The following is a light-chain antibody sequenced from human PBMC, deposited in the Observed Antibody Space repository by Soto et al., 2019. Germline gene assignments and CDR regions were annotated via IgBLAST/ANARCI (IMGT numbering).Light chain of an antibody. V-gene: IGLV2-23*02. Sequence: QSVLTQPASVSGSPGQAITLSCTGTSSDVGSYDLVSWYQQHPGKAPKLMIYDVTKRPSGVSNRFSGSKSGNTASLTISGLQADDDADSFCSSYAGSSTYVFGTGTIVPV. J-gene: IGLJ1*01. CDR3: SSYAGSSTYV. CDR2: DVT. CDR1: SSDVGSYDL.